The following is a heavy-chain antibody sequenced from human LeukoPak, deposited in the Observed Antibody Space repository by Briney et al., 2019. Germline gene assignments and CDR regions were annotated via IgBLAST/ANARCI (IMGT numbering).Heavy chain of an antibody. Sequence: LRLSCAASGFTFSSYSMNWIRQPPGKGLEWIGYIYHSGSTYYNPSLKSRVTISVDRSKNQFSLKLSSVTAADTAVYYCARDRGGSVGFDPWGQGTLVTVSS. D-gene: IGHD3-10*01. CDR1: GFTFSSYS. CDR3: ARDRGGSVGFDP. J-gene: IGHJ5*02. V-gene: IGHV4-30-2*01. CDR2: IYHSGST.